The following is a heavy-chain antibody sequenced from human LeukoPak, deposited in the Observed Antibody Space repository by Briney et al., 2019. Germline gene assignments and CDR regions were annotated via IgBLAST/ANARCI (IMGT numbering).Heavy chain of an antibody. J-gene: IGHJ6*03. D-gene: IGHD2-2*02. Sequence: SETLSLTCTVSGGSISRGGDYWSWIRQLPGKGLEWIGYVYHSGSTYYNPSLKSRVSISVDKSMNQFSLRLTSVTAADTAVYYCARWGPGEYQLLYRYYYYYYMDVWGKGTTVTVSS. CDR3: ARWGPGEYQLLYRYYYYYYMDV. CDR1: GGSISRGGDY. V-gene: IGHV4-31*02. CDR2: VYHSGST.